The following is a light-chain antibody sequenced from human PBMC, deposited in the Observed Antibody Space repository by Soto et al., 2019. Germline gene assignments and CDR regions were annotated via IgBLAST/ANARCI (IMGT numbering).Light chain of an antibody. CDR2: AAS. CDR1: QGISSW. V-gene: IGKV1D-12*01. Sequence: DIQMTQSPSSVSASVGDRVTITCRASQGISSWLVWYQQKPGKAPKPLIYAASSLRTGVPSRFSGSGSGTDFSLTISSLPPEDFATYYCQQANSFPITFGQGTRLEMK. J-gene: IGKJ5*01. CDR3: QQANSFPIT.